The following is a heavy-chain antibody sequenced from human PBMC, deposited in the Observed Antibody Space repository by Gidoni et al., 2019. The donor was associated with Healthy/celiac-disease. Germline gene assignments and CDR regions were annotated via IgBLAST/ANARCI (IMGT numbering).Heavy chain of an antibody. V-gene: IGHV4-34*01. Sequence: QVQLQQWRAGLLQPSETLSLTCAVCGGSVSGYDWSWIRQPPGKGLEWIGEINHSGSTNYNPSLKSRVTISVDTSKNQFSLKLSSVTAADTAVYYCARVFYDILTGYSIAGAFDIWGQGTMVTVSS. J-gene: IGHJ3*02. D-gene: IGHD3-9*01. CDR3: ARVFYDILTGYSIAGAFDI. CDR2: INHSGST. CDR1: GGSVSGYD.